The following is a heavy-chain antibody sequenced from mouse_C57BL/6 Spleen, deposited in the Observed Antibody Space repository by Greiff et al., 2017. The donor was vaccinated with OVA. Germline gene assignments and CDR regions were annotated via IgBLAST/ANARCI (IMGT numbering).Heavy chain of an antibody. D-gene: IGHD2-4*01. J-gene: IGHJ2*01. CDR1: FSPFPPYF. CDR2: IYPGGGYT. CDR3: ARLGDYDGGF. Sequence: SFSPFPPYFIFFSHQIPLHGLEWIVDIYPGGGYTNYNEKFKGKATLTADKSSSTAYMQFSSLTSEDSAIYYCARLGDYDGGFWGQGTTLTVSS. V-gene: IGHV1-63*01.